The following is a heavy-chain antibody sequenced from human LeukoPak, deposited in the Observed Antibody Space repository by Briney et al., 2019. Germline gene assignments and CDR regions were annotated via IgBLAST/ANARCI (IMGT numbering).Heavy chain of an antibody. CDR1: GFTSSSYA. Sequence: GGSLRLSCAASGFTSSSYAMHWVRQAPGKGLEWVAVISYDGSNKYYADSVKGRFTISRDNSKNTLYLQMNSLRAEDTAVYYCARVPRRGCSSTSCYRAYYFDYWGQGTLVTVSS. CDR3: ARVPRRGCSSTSCYRAYYFDY. J-gene: IGHJ4*02. V-gene: IGHV3-30*01. CDR2: ISYDGSNK. D-gene: IGHD2-2*01.